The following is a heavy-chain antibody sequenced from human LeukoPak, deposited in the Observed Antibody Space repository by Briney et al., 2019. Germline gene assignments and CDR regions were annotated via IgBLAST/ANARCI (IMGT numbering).Heavy chain of an antibody. CDR1: GFTFSTHW. D-gene: IGHD3-22*01. Sequence: GGSLRLSYVASGFTFSTHWVSWVRLAAGNGLEWVANIKEDGSKTDYVDSVKGLCTISRDNANNSVFLQMNSLRAEDTAVYCCAPPTIILVLGDQGTLVTVSS. CDR2: IKEDGSKT. CDR3: APPTIILVL. V-gene: IGHV3-7*01. J-gene: IGHJ4*02.